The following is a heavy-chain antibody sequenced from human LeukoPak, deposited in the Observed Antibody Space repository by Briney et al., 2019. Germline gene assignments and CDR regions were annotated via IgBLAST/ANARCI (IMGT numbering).Heavy chain of an antibody. Sequence: PSETLSLTCTVSGGSISSYYWSWIRQPPGKGLEWIGYIYYSGSTNYNPSFKSRVTISVDTSKNQFSLKLSSVTAADTAVYYCARQSSCSSTSCYRSPTDAFDIWGQGTMVTVSS. J-gene: IGHJ3*02. CDR2: IYYSGST. V-gene: IGHV4-59*08. CDR3: ARQSSCSSTSCYRSPTDAFDI. D-gene: IGHD2-2*01. CDR1: GGSISSYY.